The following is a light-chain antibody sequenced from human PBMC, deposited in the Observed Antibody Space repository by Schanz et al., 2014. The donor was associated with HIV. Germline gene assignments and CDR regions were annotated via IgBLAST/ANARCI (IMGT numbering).Light chain of an antibody. CDR1: TSDIGAYNY. Sequence: QSALTQPPSASGSPGHSVTISCTGTTSDIGAYNYVSWYQLHPGRAPKLIIFEVNRRPSGVPNRFSGSKSGNTASLTVSGLLDEDEGDYYCSSLAADNTLVFGGGTKVTVL. CDR3: SSLAADNTLV. J-gene: IGLJ2*01. CDR2: EVN. V-gene: IGLV2-8*01.